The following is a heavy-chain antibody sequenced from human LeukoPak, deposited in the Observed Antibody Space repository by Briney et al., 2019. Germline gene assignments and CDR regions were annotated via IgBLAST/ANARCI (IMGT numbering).Heavy chain of an antibody. Sequence: PSETLSLTCAVYGGSFSGYYWSWIRQPPGKGLEWIGEINHSGSTNYNPSLKSRVTISVDTSKNQFSLKLSSVTAADTAVYYCARRYCSSTSCYGMDVWGQGTTVTVSS. CDR3: ARRYCSSTSCYGMDV. CDR2: INHSGST. D-gene: IGHD2-2*01. V-gene: IGHV4-34*01. J-gene: IGHJ6*02. CDR1: GGSFSGYY.